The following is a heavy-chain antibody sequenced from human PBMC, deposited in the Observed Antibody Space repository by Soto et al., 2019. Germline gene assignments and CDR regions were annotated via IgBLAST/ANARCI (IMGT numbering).Heavy chain of an antibody. CDR3: AKDGATIGGFDY. CDR2: ISYDGSNK. V-gene: IGHV3-30*18. D-gene: IGHD3-16*01. Sequence: GGSLRLSCAASGFTFSSYGMHWVRQAPGKGLEWVAVISYDGSNKYYADSVKGRFTISRDNSKNTLYLQMNSLRAEDTAVYYCAKDGATIGGFDYWGQGTLVTVSS. J-gene: IGHJ4*02. CDR1: GFTFSSYG.